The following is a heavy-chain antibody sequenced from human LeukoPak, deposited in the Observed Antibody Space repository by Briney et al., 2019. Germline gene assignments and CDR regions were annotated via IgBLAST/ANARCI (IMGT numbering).Heavy chain of an antibody. CDR3: PRDAPHRVGATIYFFDN. D-gene: IGHD1-26*01. CDR1: GFTFSNYG. V-gene: IGHV3-33*08. J-gene: IGHJ4*02. CDR2: IRNDESNK. Sequence: GGSLRLSCAASGFTFSNYGMHWVRQAPDKGLEWVAVIRNDESNKYYADSVKCRLTSSRDNPKHALYLQMNSLRAEDTPVYYCPRDAPHRVGATIYFFDNWGQGPLVTVSS.